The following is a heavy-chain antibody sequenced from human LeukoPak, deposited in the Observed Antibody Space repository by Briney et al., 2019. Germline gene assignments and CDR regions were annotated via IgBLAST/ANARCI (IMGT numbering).Heavy chain of an antibody. J-gene: IGHJ4*02. V-gene: IGHV4-39*01. D-gene: IGHD3-22*01. CDR1: GGSISSPSYY. CDR3: ARHSYYYDSSDFYYFFAY. CDR2: IYYSGST. Sequence: SETLSLTCTVSGGSISSPSYYWGWIRQPPGKGLEWIGSIYYSGSTYYNPSLKSRVTISVDKSKNQFSLKLSSVTAVDTAVYYCARHSYYYDSSDFYYFFAYWGQGTLVTVSS.